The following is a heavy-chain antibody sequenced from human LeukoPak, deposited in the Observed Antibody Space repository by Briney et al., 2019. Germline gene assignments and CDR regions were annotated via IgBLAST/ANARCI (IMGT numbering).Heavy chain of an antibody. CDR3: ARDTAAGGSDFDY. CDR1: GDSFSSTRAA. Sequence: SQTLSLTCAISGDSFSSTRAAWNWIRQSPSRGLERLGRTYYRSKWHSGYAVSVKSRIIIKADTSRNHFSLQLDSVTPEDTAVYYCARDTAAGGSDFDYWGQGTLVTVSS. D-gene: IGHD6-13*01. CDR2: TYYRSKWHS. J-gene: IGHJ4*02. V-gene: IGHV6-1*01.